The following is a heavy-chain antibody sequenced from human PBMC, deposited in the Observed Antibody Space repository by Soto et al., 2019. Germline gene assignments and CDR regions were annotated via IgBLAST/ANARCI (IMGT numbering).Heavy chain of an antibody. V-gene: IGHV3-7*01. CDR1: GFSISRYW. CDR2: IKQDGGEK. D-gene: IGHD5-18*01. CDR3: ARGGFSYGTGIEH. Sequence: PGGSLRLSCAASGFSISRYWMTWVRQAPGKGLEWVADIKQDGGEKYCVDSVKGRFTISRDNAKNSLYLQMTGLRAEDTALYYCARGGFSYGTGIEHWGQGTLVTVSS. J-gene: IGHJ4*02.